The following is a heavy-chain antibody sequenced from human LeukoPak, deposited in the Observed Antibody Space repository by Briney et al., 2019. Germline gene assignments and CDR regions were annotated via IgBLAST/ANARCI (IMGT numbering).Heavy chain of an antibody. CDR3: AKGCQECDFWRFDL. V-gene: IGHV3-23*01. CDR1: GFTFSDSA. CDR2: ISDTGGRT. D-gene: IGHD3-3*01. J-gene: IGHJ5*02. Sequence: GGSLRLSCGASGFTFSDSAVSWVRQAPGEGLEWVSSISDTGGRTYYADRVKGRLTITRENYGNTVNLQINSMRPGDEARYCCAKGCQECDFWRFDLWGQGILVTVSS.